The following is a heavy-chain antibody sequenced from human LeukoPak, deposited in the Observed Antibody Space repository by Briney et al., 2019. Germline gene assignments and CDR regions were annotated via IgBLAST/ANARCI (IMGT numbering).Heavy chain of an antibody. CDR1: GFTFRSYW. CDR3: ARDGAVAGVGGFDY. D-gene: IGHD6-19*01. J-gene: IGHJ4*02. V-gene: IGHV3-7*01. Sequence: GGSLRLSCAASGFTFRSYWMSWVRQAPGKGLEWVANINQDGSETYYVDSVKGRLTISRDNAKNSLYLQMNSLRAEDTAVYYCARDGAVAGVGGFDYWGPGTLVTVSS. CDR2: INQDGSET.